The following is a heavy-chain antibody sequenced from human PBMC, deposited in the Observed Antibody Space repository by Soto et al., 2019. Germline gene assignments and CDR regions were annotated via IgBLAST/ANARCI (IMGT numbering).Heavy chain of an antibody. Sequence: SETLSLTCAVSGYSIGNTYYWGWVRRPPGKGLEWIGNIYHSGTTYYNPSLESRVTISVDTSNNQFSLKLSSVTAADTAVYYCASRPYNWNYHGYYYGMDV. CDR2: IYHSGTT. D-gene: IGHD1-7*01. CDR3: ASRPYNWNYHGYYYGMDV. V-gene: IGHV4-38-2*01. CDR1: GYSIGNTYY. J-gene: IGHJ6*01.